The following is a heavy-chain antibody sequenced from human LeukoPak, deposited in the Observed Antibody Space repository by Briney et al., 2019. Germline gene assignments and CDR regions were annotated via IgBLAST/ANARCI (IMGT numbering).Heavy chain of an antibody. Sequence: GRSLRLSCAASGFTFSSYAMHWVRQAPGKGLEWVAVISYDGSNKYYADSVKGRFTISRDNSKNTLCLQMNSLRAEDTAVYYCARVPSATRPYFDYWGQGTLVTVSS. CDR2: ISYDGSNK. CDR3: ARVPSATRPYFDY. J-gene: IGHJ4*02. CDR1: GFTFSSYA. V-gene: IGHV3-30*01.